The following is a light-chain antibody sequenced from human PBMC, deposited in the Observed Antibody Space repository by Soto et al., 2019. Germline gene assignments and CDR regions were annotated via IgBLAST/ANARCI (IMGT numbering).Light chain of an antibody. Sequence: IQMTQSPSSLSASVGDRVTITCRASQSISSHLNWYQHKPGKAPNLLIYSAASLQSGVSSRFSGSGSGTDFTLTISSLQPEDFATYYCQQSFSAPRTFGQGTKVEI. CDR1: QSISSH. V-gene: IGKV1-39*01. J-gene: IGKJ1*01. CDR3: QQSFSAPRT. CDR2: SAA.